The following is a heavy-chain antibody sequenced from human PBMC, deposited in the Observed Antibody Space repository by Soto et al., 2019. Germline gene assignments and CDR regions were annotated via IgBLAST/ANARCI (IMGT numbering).Heavy chain of an antibody. CDR3: AKSTYCAGDCYSKDFDA. Sequence: DVQLLESGGGLVQPGGSLRLSCAVSGVTLSDYAMSWVRQAPGEGLEWVSSIRLAAGNTHYADSVRGRFTISRDNLKNILYLHMNYLRAEDTALYYCAKSTYCAGDCYSKDFDAWGQGTLVTVS. J-gene: IGHJ4*02. V-gene: IGHV3-23*01. CDR2: IRLAAGNT. D-gene: IGHD2-21*02. CDR1: GVTLSDYA.